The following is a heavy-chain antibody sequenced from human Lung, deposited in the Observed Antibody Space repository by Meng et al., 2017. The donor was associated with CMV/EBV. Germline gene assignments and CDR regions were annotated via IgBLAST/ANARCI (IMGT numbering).Heavy chain of an antibody. D-gene: IGHD6-25*01. V-gene: IGHV3-7*01. Sequence: GESXKISCAASGFSLSAYWMTWVRQAPGQGLEWVANIKEDGSERDYVDSVEGRFTISRDNSRNSLFLEMNSLRVGDTAVYYCVRGRGLDACGQGTTVTVSS. CDR2: IKEDGSER. J-gene: IGHJ6*02. CDR3: VRGRGLDA. CDR1: GFSLSAYW.